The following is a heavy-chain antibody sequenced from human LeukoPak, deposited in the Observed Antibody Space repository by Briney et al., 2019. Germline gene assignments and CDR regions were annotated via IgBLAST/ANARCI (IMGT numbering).Heavy chain of an antibody. D-gene: IGHD3-3*02. CDR2: ISGSGGST. J-gene: IGHJ4*02. CDR3: AKDRGHFWSGLGY. V-gene: IGHV3-23*01. Sequence: GGSLRLFCAASGFTFSSYAMSWVRQAPGKGLEWVSAISGSGGSTYYADSVKGRFTISRDNSKNTLYLQMNSLRAEDTAVYYCAKDRGHFWSGLGYWGQGTLVTVSS. CDR1: GFTFSSYA.